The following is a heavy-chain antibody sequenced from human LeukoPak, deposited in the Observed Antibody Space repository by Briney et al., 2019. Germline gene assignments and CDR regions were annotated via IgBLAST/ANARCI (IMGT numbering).Heavy chain of an antibody. CDR2: ISPSGDIT. J-gene: IGHJ4*02. CDR3: AQDLADIRFDN. Sequence: PGGSLRLSCAASEFSVCSNYMTWVRQAPGKGLEWVTGISPSGDITYYADSVKGRFTISRDNSKNTVYLQMDSLRFEDAAVYYCAQDLADIRFDNWGQGTLVTVSS. V-gene: IGHV3-23*01. CDR1: EFSVCSNY.